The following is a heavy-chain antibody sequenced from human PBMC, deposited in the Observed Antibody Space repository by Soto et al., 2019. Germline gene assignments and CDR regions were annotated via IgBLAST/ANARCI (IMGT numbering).Heavy chain of an antibody. Sequence: SETLSLTCTVSGDSISTYNWGWIRQPPGKGLEWIGCIYYSGVTNYNPSLKSRVTISVDKSQNHFSLKLTSLTAADTAVYYCARRDYYDSTGYFEDWGQGTPVTVSS. CDR2: IYYSGVT. J-gene: IGHJ4*02. D-gene: IGHD3-22*01. CDR3: ARRDYYDSTGYFED. CDR1: GDSISTYN. V-gene: IGHV4-59*12.